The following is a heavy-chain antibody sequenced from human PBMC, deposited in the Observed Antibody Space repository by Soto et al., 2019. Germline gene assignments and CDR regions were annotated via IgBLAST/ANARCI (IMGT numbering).Heavy chain of an antibody. V-gene: IGHV1-69*12. CDR3: ARNLGGYSYGSYYYGMDV. CDR1: GGTFSSYA. D-gene: IGHD5-18*01. Sequence: QVQLVQSGAEVKKPGSSVKVSCKATGGTFSSYAISWVRQAPGQGHEWMGGIIPIFGTANYAQKFQGRVTITADESTSTAYMELSSLRSEDTAVYYCARNLGGYSYGSYYYGMDVWGQGTTVTVSS. CDR2: IIPIFGTA. J-gene: IGHJ6*02.